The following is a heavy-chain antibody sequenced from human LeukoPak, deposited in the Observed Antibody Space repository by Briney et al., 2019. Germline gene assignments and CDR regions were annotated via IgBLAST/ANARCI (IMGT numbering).Heavy chain of an antibody. J-gene: IGHJ4*02. CDR3: ATPSNYFDY. CDR1: GFTFSSYA. D-gene: IGHD2-2*01. CDR2: ISGSGGST. V-gene: IGHV3-23*01. Sequence: GGSLRLSCAASGFTFSSYAMNWVRQAPGKGLEWVSAISGSGGSTYYADSVKGRFTISRDNSRNTLYLQMNSLRAENTAVYYCATPSNYFDYWGQGTLVTVSS.